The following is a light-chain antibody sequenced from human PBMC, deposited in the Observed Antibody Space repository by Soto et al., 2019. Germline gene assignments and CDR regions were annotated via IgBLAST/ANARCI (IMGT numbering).Light chain of an antibody. CDR3: ELYGGSPLS. Sequence: EIVLTQSPGTLSLSPGERATLSCRASQSLGSRKLAWYQQKPGQPPRLLIHAASTRVTGIPDRFSGSGSGTDFTLTISRLEPEDFAVDFCELYGGSPLSFGPGTKVDVK. CDR2: AAS. CDR1: QSLGSRK. J-gene: IGKJ3*01. V-gene: IGKV3-20*01.